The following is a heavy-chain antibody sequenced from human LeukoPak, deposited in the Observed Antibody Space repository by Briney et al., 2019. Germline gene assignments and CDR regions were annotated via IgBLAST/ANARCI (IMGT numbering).Heavy chain of an antibody. V-gene: IGHV4-30-2*01. D-gene: IGHD3-10*01. J-gene: IGHJ4*02. Sequence: SETLSLTCAVSGGSISSGGYSWSWIRQPPGKGLEWIGYIYHSGSTYYNPSLKSRVTISVDRSKNQFSLKLSSVTAADTAVYYCARTVLLXXXXXPYIGQIDYWGQGTLVTVS. CDR3: ARTVLLXXXXXPYIGQIDY. CDR2: IYHSGST. CDR1: GGSISSGGYS.